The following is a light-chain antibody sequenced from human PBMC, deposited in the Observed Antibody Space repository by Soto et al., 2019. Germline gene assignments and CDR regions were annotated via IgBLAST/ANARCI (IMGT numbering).Light chain of an antibody. J-gene: IGKJ1*01. CDR2: NTS. CDR1: QSISPW. Sequence: DIQMTQSPSTLSASVGDRVTITCRASQSISPWLAWYQQKPGKAPKVLIYNTSTLQSGVPSRFSGSGSGTEFTLTISSLQPDDFATYYCQHYKTYSRTFGQGTKVEI. CDR3: QHYKTYSRT. V-gene: IGKV1-5*03.